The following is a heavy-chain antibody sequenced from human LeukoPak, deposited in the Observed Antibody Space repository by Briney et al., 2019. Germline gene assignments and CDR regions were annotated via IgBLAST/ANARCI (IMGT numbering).Heavy chain of an antibody. CDR3: ARVARPFDY. Sequence: PGGSLRLSCAASGFTFSSYSMNWVRQAPGKGLEWVSYISSSSSTIYYADSVKGRFTISRDNAKNSLYLQMNSLRAEDTAVYYCARVARPFDYWGQGTLVTVSS. CDR2: ISSSSSTI. CDR1: GFTFSSYS. J-gene: IGHJ4*02. V-gene: IGHV3-48*01.